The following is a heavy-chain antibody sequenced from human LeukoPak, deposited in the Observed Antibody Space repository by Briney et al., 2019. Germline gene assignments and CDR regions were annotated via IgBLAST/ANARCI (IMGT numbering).Heavy chain of an antibody. CDR2: ISGSGGST. D-gene: IGHD3-22*01. V-gene: IGHV3-23*01. CDR1: GFTFSSYA. Sequence: PGGSLRLSCAASGFTFSSYAMSWVRQAPGKGLEWVSAISGSGGSTYYADSVKGRFTISTDNSKDTLYLQMHSLRAEDTAVYYCAKDRRPRGDDDSSGYLLDYWGQGTLVTVSS. J-gene: IGHJ4*02. CDR3: AKDRRPRGDDDSSGYLLDY.